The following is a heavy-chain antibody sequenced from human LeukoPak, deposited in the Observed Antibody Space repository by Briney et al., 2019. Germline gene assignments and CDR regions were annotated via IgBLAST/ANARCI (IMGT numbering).Heavy chain of an antibody. CDR3: ARGNDFWSGYLRSAFDI. Sequence: SVKVSCKASGGTFSSYAISWVRQAPGQGLEWMGGIIPIFGTANYAQKFQGRVTITTDGSTSTAYMELSSLRSEDTAVYYCARGNDFWSGYLRSAFDIWGQGTMVTVSS. CDR1: GGTFSSYA. V-gene: IGHV1-69*05. D-gene: IGHD3-3*01. CDR2: IIPIFGTA. J-gene: IGHJ3*02.